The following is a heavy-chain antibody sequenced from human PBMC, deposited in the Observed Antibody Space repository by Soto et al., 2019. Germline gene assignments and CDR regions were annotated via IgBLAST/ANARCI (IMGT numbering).Heavy chain of an antibody. CDR3: ARGFSNYDYYYYYAMAV. D-gene: IGHD4-4*01. V-gene: IGHV4-30-4*08. J-gene: IGHJ6*02. CDR2: IRYSVNI. Sequence: SETLSLTCTVSGGSISSADYYWNWIRQPPGKGLEWIGYIRYSVNIYYSPSLESRISISVDTSKNQFSLKLSSVTAADTAVYYCARGFSNYDYYYYYAMAVRAQVTTVTVSS. CDR1: GGSISSADYY.